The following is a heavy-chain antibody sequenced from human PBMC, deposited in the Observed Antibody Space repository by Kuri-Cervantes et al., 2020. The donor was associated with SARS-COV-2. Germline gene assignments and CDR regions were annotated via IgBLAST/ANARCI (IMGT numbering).Heavy chain of an antibody. V-gene: IGHV4-38-2*01. Sequence: SETLSLTCAVSGYSISRGYYWGWIRQPPGKGLEWIGSIYHSGSTYYNPSLKSRVTISVDTSKNQISLKLSSVTAADTAVYYCARRGAGSSSAAFDIWGQGTMVTVSS. D-gene: IGHD6-6*01. CDR1: GYSISRGYY. J-gene: IGHJ3*02. CDR2: IYHSGST. CDR3: ARRGAGSSSAAFDI.